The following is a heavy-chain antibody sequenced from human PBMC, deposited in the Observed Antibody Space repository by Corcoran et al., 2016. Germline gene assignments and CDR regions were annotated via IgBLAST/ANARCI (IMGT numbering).Heavy chain of an antibody. V-gene: IGHV3-21*01. CDR2: ISSGGGCI. J-gene: IGHJ4*02. Sequence: EVQLVESGGGLVKPGGSLRLSCAASGFTFSSYSMNWVRQAPGKGLEWVSSISSGGGCIYYADSVKGRFTISRDNAKNTLYLQMNSLRAEDTAVYYCAREASGRGGKAGQFYFDYWGQGTLVTVSS. D-gene: IGHD2-15*01. CDR1: GFTFSSYS. CDR3: AREASGRGGKAGQFYFDY.